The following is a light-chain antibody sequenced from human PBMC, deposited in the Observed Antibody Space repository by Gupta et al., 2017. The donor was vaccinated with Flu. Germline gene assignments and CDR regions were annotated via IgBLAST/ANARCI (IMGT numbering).Light chain of an antibody. CDR2: DNT. Sequence: QSVLTQPPSVSGAPGQRVTISCTGSSSNIGAGYDVHWYLQLPGTAPKLLIYDNTNRPSGVPDRFSGSKSGTSASLAITGLQAEDEAEYYCQSYDSSLSGGVFGGGTKLTVL. CDR3: QSYDSSLSGGV. J-gene: IGLJ3*02. V-gene: IGLV1-40*01. CDR1: SSNIGAGYD.